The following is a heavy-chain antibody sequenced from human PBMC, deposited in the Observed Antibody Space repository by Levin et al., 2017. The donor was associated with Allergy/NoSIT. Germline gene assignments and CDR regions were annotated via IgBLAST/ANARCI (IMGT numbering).Heavy chain of an antibody. D-gene: IGHD6-13*01. CDR1: GYSISSGYY. CDR2: IYHSGST. CDR3: ASQQAAGRDY. Sequence: PSETLSLTCAVSGYSISSGYYWGWIRQPPGKGLEWIGSIYHSGSTYYNPSLKSRVTISVDTSKNQFSLKLSSVTAADTAVYYCASQQAAGRDYWGQGTLVTVSS. V-gene: IGHV4-38-2*01. J-gene: IGHJ4*02.